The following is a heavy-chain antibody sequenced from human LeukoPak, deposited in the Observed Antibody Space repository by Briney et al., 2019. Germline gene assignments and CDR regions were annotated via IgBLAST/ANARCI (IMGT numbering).Heavy chain of an antibody. V-gene: IGHV6-1*01. CDR1: GDSVSSNSAA. J-gene: IGHJ6*02. CDR3: AREARMSGYCSGGSCYPAYYYYGMDV. Sequence: PSQTLSLTCAISGDSVSSNSAAWNWIRQSPSRGLEWLGRTYYRSKWYNDYAVSVKSRITINPDTSKNPFSLQLNSVTPEDTAVYYCAREARMSGYCSGGSCYPAYYYYGMDVWGQGTTVTVSS. D-gene: IGHD2-15*01. CDR2: TYYRSKWYN.